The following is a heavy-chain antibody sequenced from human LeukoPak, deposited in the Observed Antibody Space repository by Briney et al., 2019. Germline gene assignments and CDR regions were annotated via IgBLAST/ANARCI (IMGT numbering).Heavy chain of an antibody. CDR3: ARKVRAQYSSGQNNWFDP. J-gene: IGHJ5*02. D-gene: IGHD6-19*01. CDR2: IIPIFGTA. CDR1: GGTFSSYA. Sequence: GASVKVSCKASGGTFSSYAISWVRQAPGQGLEWMGGIIPIFGTANYAQKFQGRVTITADESTSTAYMELSSLRSEDTAVYYCARKVRAQYSSGQNNWFDPWGQGTLVTVSS. V-gene: IGHV1-69*13.